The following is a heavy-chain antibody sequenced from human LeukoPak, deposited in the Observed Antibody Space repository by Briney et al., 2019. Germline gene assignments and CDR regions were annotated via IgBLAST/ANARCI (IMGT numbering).Heavy chain of an antibody. D-gene: IGHD3-9*01. J-gene: IGHJ4*02. Sequence: GGSLRLSCAASGFTFNNYAMSWVRQAPGKGLEWVSAISGSGGSTYYADSVKGRFTISRDNSKNTLYLQMNSLRAEDTAVYYCAKRPFDILTGYPYYFDYWGQGTLVTVSS. CDR3: AKRPFDILTGYPYYFDY. CDR1: GFTFNNYA. V-gene: IGHV3-23*01. CDR2: ISGSGGST.